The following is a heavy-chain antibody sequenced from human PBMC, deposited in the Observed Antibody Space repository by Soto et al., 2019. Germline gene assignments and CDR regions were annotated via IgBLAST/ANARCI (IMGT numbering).Heavy chain of an antibody. J-gene: IGHJ6*03. Sequence: KGLEWVSGFSGSGDNTYYADSVKGRFIISRDNSKNTLYLQMNSLRAEDTAVYYCAKVLDGRPGSSSYTDFRRKRSTVTVTS. V-gene: IGHV3-23*01. D-gene: IGHD3-3*01. CDR2: FSGSGDNT. CDR3: AKVLDGRPGSSSYTDF.